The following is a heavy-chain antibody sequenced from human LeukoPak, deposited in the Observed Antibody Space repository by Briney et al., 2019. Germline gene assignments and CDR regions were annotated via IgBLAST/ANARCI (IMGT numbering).Heavy chain of an antibody. D-gene: IGHD4/OR15-4a*01. CDR1: GFTFSSYS. V-gene: IGHV3-74*03. CDR2: VNSDGSSK. J-gene: IGHJ4*02. CDR3: TREYSANRYSDY. Sequence: GGSLRLSCAASGFTFSSYSMNWVRQAPGKGLEWVSRVNSDGSSKTYADSVKGRFTTSRDNAKNMVYLQLNSLRAEDTAVYYCTREYSANRYSDYWGLGTLVTVSS.